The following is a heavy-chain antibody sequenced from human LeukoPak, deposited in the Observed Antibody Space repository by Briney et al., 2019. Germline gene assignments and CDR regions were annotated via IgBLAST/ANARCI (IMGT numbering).Heavy chain of an antibody. J-gene: IGHJ4*02. D-gene: IGHD5-24*01. V-gene: IGHV4-59*08. CDR3: ARPAFAMATTPFDY. Sequence: SETLSLTCTVSGGSISRYYWSWIRQPPGKGLEWIGYISHSGITTLNLSLKSRVTISVDTSKNQVSLKMNSVTAADTAVYYCARPAFAMATTPFDYWGQGTLVSVSS. CDR1: GGSISRYY. CDR2: ISHSGIT.